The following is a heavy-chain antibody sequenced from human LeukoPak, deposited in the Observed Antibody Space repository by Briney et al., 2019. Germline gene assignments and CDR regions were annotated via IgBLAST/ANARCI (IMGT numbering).Heavy chain of an antibody. D-gene: IGHD3-10*01. CDR2: IYYSGST. CDR3: ARLGGSGSYLGFDP. Sequence: SETLSLTCAVSGDSISSNTYYWGWIRQPPGKGLEWIANIYYSGSTYYNPSLKSRVTISVDTSKTQFSLKLSSMTAADTAVYYCARLGGSGSYLGFDPWGQGTLVTVSS. CDR1: GDSISSNTYY. V-gene: IGHV4-39*01. J-gene: IGHJ5*02.